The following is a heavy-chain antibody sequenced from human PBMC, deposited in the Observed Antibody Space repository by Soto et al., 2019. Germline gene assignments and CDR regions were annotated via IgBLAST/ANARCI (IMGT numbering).Heavy chain of an antibody. CDR2: ISSSSSYI. V-gene: IGHV3-21*01. Sequence: GGSLRLSCAASGFTFSSYSMNWVRQAPGKGLEWVSSISSSSSYIYYADSVKGRFTISRDNTKNSLYLQMNSLRAEDTAVYYCARYCSGGSCPNPNYAFDIWGQGTMVTVSS. CDR3: ARYCSGGSCPNPNYAFDI. J-gene: IGHJ3*02. CDR1: GFTFSSYS. D-gene: IGHD2-15*01.